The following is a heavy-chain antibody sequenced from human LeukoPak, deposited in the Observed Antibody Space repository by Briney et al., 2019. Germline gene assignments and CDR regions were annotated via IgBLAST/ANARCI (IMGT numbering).Heavy chain of an antibody. Sequence: SETLSLTCTVSGGSISSSSHYWGWIRQPPGKGLEWIVSMYYRGSTYHNPSLKSRVTISEDTSKNQFSLKLSSVTAADTAVYYCARALVDTAMVTSRSGGGLDYWGQGTLVTVSS. J-gene: IGHJ4*02. CDR3: ARALVDTAMVTSRSGGGLDY. CDR2: MYYRGST. CDR1: GGSISSSSHY. V-gene: IGHV4-39*07. D-gene: IGHD5-18*01.